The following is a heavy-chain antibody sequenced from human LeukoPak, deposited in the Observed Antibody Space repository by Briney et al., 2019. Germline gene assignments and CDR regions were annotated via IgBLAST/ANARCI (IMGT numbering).Heavy chain of an antibody. CDR3: ARSVGYSSSWYNWFDP. D-gene: IGHD6-13*01. J-gene: IGHJ5*02. Sequence: SVKVSCKASGGTFSSYAISWVRQAPGQGLEWMGGIIPIFGTANYAQKFQGRVTITADESTSTAYMELSSLRSEDTAVYYCARSVGYSSSWYNWFDPWGQGTLVTVSS. CDR2: IIPIFGTA. CDR1: GGTFSSYA. V-gene: IGHV1-69*13.